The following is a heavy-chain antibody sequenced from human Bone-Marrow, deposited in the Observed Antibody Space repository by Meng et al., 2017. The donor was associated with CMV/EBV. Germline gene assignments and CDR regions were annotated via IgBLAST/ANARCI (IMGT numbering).Heavy chain of an antibody. CDR1: GYTFTGYY. V-gene: IGHV1-2*02. CDR2: INPNSGGT. D-gene: IGHD4-17*01. CDR3: ARDLDYGDYASDY. J-gene: IGHJ4*02. Sequence: VPGGRTGAEVKRPGASWKVSCKAYGYTFTGYYRHWVRQAPVQGLEWMGWINPNSGGTNYAQKFQGRVTMTRDTSISTAYMELSRLRSDDTAVYYCARDLDYGDYASDYWGQGTLVTVSS.